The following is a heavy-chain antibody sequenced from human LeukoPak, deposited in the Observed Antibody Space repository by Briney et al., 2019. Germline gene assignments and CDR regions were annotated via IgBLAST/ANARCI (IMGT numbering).Heavy chain of an antibody. J-gene: IGHJ3*01. Sequence: PGGSLRLSCAHSGFTFSTYAMSWVRQAPGKGLEWVSTISGSGGSTFYADSVKGRFTVSRDNFRNTLYLQMNSLRAEDTAVYYCAKVNCSGGSCYLYAFDVWGQGTVVTVSS. V-gene: IGHV3-23*01. CDR1: GFTFSTYA. CDR2: ISGSGGST. CDR3: AKVNCSGGSCYLYAFDV. D-gene: IGHD2-15*01.